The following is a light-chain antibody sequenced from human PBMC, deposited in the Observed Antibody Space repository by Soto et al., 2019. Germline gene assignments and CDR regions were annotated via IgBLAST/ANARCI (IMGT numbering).Light chain of an antibody. CDR2: VAS. CDR1: QGISNY. CDR3: QKYNSASWT. V-gene: IGKV1-27*01. J-gene: IGKJ1*01. Sequence: DIQMTQSPSSLSASVGDRVTITCRASQGISNYLAWYQQQPGKVPKLLIYVASTLQSGVPSRFSGSGSGTDFTLTISSLHPEDVATYYCQKYNSASWTFGQGTKVEIK.